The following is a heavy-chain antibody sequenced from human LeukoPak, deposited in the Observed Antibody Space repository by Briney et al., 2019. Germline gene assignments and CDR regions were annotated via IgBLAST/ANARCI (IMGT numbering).Heavy chain of an antibody. V-gene: IGHV1-2*02. CDR3: ARLKRITMVRGVIRNYFDY. D-gene: IGHD3-10*01. J-gene: IGHJ4*02. CDR1: GYTFTGYY. CDR2: INSDSGGT. Sequence: ASVKVSCKASGYTFTGYYMHWVRQAPGQGLEWMGWINSDSGGTNYAQKFQGRVTMTRDTSISTAYMELSRLRSDDTAVYYCARLKRITMVRGVIRNYFDYWGQGTLVTVSS.